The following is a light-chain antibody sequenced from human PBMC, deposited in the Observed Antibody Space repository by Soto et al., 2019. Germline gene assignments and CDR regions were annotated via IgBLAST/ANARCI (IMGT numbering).Light chain of an antibody. CDR1: QSVSSSY. J-gene: IGKJ4*01. V-gene: IGKV3D-20*01. CDR3: QQYGSSPT. Sequence: EIGLTQSPATLSLSPGERATLSCGASQSVSSSYFAWYQQKPDLAPRLLIYDASSRATGIPDRFSGSGSGTDFTLTISRLETEEFAVYYCQQYGSSPTFGGGTKVEIK. CDR2: DAS.